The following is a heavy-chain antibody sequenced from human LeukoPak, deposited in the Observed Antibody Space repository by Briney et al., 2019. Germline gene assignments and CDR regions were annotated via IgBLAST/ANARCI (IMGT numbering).Heavy chain of an antibody. D-gene: IGHD3-10*01. V-gene: IGHV3-23*01. CDR2: ISGSGGST. J-gene: IGHJ4*02. CDR1: GFTFSSYT. Sequence: SGGSLRLSCAASGFTFSSYTMNWVRQAPGKGLERVSGISGSGGSTYYADSVKGRFTISRDNSKNTLYLQMNSLRAEDTAVYYCAKVLGITMVRGVDYWGQGTLVTVSS. CDR3: AKVLGITMVRGVDY.